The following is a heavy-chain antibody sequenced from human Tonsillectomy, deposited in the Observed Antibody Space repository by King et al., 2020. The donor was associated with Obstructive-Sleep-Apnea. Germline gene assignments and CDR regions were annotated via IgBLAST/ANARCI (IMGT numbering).Heavy chain of an antibody. CDR1: GGTFSSYA. V-gene: IGHV1-69*01. J-gene: IGHJ5*02. D-gene: IGHD4-17*01. CDR3: ARDVIDYGDSNWFDP. Sequence: VQLVESGAEVKKPGSSVTVSCTASGGTFSSYAISWVRQAPGQGLEWMGGIIPIFGTANYAQKFQGRVTITADESTSTAYMELSSLRSEDTAVYYCARDVIDYGDSNWFDPWGQGTLVTVSS. CDR2: IIPIFGTA.